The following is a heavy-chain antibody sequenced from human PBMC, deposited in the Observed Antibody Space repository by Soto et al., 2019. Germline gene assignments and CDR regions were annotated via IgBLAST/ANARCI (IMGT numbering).Heavy chain of an antibody. CDR3: ARGNFIVVVPAAGNYGMDV. V-gene: IGHV4-59*01. Sequence: SETLSLTCTVSGGSISSYYWSWIRQPPGKGLEWIGYIYYSGSTNYNPSLKSRVTISVDTSKNQFPLKLSSVTAADTAVYYCARGNFIVVVPAAGNYGMDVWGQGTTVTVSS. D-gene: IGHD2-2*01. CDR1: GGSISSYY. J-gene: IGHJ6*02. CDR2: IYYSGST.